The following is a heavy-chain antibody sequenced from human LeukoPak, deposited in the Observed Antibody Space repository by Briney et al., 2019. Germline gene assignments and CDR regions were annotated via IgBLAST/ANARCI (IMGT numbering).Heavy chain of an antibody. D-gene: IGHD3-16*01. Sequence: GSLRLSCVASGFTFRNYGMHWIRQAPGKGLEWVSVIFYDGSKKYYADFVKGRFTISRDNSKNVVYLQMDSLRAEDTAFYYCARSLGETTFDWWGQGTLVTVPS. CDR1: GFTFRNYG. J-gene: IGHJ4*02. V-gene: IGHV3-33*01. CDR2: IFYDGSKK. CDR3: ARSLGETTFDW.